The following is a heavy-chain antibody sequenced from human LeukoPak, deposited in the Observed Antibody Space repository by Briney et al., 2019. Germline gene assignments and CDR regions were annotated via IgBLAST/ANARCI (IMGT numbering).Heavy chain of an antibody. Sequence: TLVNPTQTLTLTCTFSGFSLSTSGVGVGWIRQPPGKALEWLAVIYWDDDKRYIPSLKSRLTITKDTSKNQVVLTMTNMDPVDTATYYCAHTEIPYYYMDVWGKGTTVTVSS. CDR3: AHTEIPYYYMDV. V-gene: IGHV2-5*02. D-gene: IGHD5-24*01. CDR2: IYWDDDK. CDR1: GFSLSTSGVG. J-gene: IGHJ6*03.